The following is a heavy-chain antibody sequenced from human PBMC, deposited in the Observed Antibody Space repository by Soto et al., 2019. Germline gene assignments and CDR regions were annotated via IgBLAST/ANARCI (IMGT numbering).Heavy chain of an antibody. CDR2: ITGSSSYI. J-gene: IGHJ6*02. CDR3: ARLVASETGYGMDV. V-gene: IGHV3-21*06. CDR1: GFIFSSHN. Sequence: DVQLVESGGSLVKPGGSLRLSCAASGFIFSSHNMNWVRQAPGKGLEWVSSITGSSSYIFYADSVKGRFTISRDNAKNTVYLQVNSLRAEDTGVYYCARLVASETGYGMDVWGQGTTVTVSS. D-gene: IGHD3-9*01.